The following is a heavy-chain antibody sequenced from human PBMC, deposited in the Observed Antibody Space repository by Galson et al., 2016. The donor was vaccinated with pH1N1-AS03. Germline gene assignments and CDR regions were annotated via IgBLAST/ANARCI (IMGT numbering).Heavy chain of an antibody. D-gene: IGHD1-14*01. J-gene: IGHJ5*02. Sequence: SVKVSCKASGGTFTSYTFSWVRQAPGQGLEWMGRLIPILGMANYAEKFQDRVAITADTSTRTVPMELSRLRSDDAAVYYCARDRRNTSGLNHCLDPWGQGTLVTVSS. V-gene: IGHV1-69*04. CDR1: GGTFTSYT. CDR3: ARDRRNTSGLNHCLDP. CDR2: LIPILGMA.